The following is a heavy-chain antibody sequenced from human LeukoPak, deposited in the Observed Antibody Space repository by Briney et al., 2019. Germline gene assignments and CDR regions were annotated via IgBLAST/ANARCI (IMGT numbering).Heavy chain of an antibody. V-gene: IGHV3-33*01. CDR1: GFTFSSYG. CDR2: IWYDGSNK. J-gene: IGHJ4*02. CDR3: AREPNYYDSSGYYPY. D-gene: IGHD3-22*01. Sequence: PGRSLRLSCAASGFTFSSYGMHWVRQAPGKGLEWVAVIWYDGSNKYYADSVKGRFTISRDNSKNTLYLQMNSLRAEDTAVYYCAREPNYYDSSGYYPYWGQGTLVTVSS.